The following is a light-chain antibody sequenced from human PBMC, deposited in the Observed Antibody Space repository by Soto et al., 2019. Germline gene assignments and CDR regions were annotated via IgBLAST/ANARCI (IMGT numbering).Light chain of an antibody. CDR3: QHYNYWPYT. CDR1: QSLTSSY. V-gene: IGKV3-15*01. CDR2: GAS. J-gene: IGKJ2*01. Sequence: EIVLTQSPGTLSVSPGERATLSCRTSQSLTSSYLTWYQQKPGQAPRLLISGASSRATGVPARFSGSGSGTDFTLTISSLQSEDFAVYYCQHYNYWPYTFGQGTKVDI.